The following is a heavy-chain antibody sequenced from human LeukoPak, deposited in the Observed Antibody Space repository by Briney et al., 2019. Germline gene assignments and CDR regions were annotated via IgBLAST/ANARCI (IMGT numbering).Heavy chain of an antibody. V-gene: IGHV1-24*01. CDR2: FDPEDGET. D-gene: IGHD1-26*01. J-gene: IGHJ5*02. CDR1: GYTLTELS. Sequence: APVKVSCKVSGYTLTELSMHWVRQAPGKGLEWMGGFDPEDGETIYAQKFQGRVTVTEDTSTDTAYMELSSLRSEDTAVYYCATFRFGIVGAAPWGQGTLVTVSS. CDR3: ATFRFGIVGAAP.